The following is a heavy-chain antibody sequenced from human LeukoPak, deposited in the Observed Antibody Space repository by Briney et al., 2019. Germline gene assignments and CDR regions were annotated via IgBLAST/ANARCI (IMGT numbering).Heavy chain of an antibody. D-gene: IGHD6-19*01. J-gene: IGHJ3*02. CDR2: ISGSGGST. V-gene: IGHV3-23*01. Sequence: PGGSLRLSCAASGFTFNTYCMSWVRQAPGKGLEWVSAISGSGGSTYYADSVKGRFTISRDNSKNTLYLQMNSLRAEDTAVYYCAKDLTTWRAVGLTNDAFDIWGQGTMVTVSS. CDR1: GFTFNTYC. CDR3: AKDLTTWRAVGLTNDAFDI.